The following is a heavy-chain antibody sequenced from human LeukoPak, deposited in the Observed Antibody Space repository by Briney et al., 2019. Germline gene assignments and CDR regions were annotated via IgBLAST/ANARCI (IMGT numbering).Heavy chain of an antibody. D-gene: IGHD1-26*01. J-gene: IGHJ6*03. CDR2: IRYDGSNK. CDR3: AKGGNSGSYPNYYYYYMDV. CDR1: GFTFSSYG. V-gene: IGHV3-30*02. Sequence: PGGSLRLSCAASGFTFSSYGMHWVRQAPGKGLEWVAFIRYDGSNKYYADSVKGRFTISRDNSKNTLYLQMNSLRAEDTAVYYCAKGGNSGSYPNYYYYYMDVWGKGTTITISS.